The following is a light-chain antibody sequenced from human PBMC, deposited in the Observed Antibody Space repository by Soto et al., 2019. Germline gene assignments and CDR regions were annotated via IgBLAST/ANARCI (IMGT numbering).Light chain of an antibody. CDR2: ASF. Sequence: DTQMTQSPSSLSVSVGDRVTITCRASQSIASFLHWYQQKPGEAPQLLIYASFNLQSGVPSRFSGSGSGTDFTRTISSLQPEDFATYYCQQSYSSPYAFGQGTKVEIK. J-gene: IGKJ2*01. CDR1: QSIASF. CDR3: QQSYSSPYA. V-gene: IGKV1-39*01.